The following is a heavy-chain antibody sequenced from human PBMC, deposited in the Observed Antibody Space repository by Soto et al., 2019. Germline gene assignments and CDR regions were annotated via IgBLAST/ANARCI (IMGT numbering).Heavy chain of an antibody. CDR2: IYYSGST. Sequence: QVQLQESGPGLVKPSQTLSLTCTVSGGSISSGDYYWSWIRQPPGKGLEWIGYIYYSGSTYYNPSLKSRVTISVDTSKNQFSLKLSSVTAADTAVYYCARVGAVDYYDSSGSPGWFDPWGQGTLVTVSS. D-gene: IGHD3-22*01. CDR3: ARVGAVDYYDSSGSPGWFDP. J-gene: IGHJ5*02. V-gene: IGHV4-30-4*01. CDR1: GGSISSGDYY.